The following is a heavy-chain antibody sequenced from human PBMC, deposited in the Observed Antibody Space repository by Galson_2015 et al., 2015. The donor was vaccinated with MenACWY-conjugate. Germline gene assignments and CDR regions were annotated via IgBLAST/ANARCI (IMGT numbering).Heavy chain of an antibody. CDR2: INWNGGST. V-gene: IGHV3-20*04. D-gene: IGHD3-22*01. J-gene: IGHJ4*02. CDR1: GFTFDDYG. Sequence: SLRLSCAASGFTFDDYGMSWVRQAPGKGLEWVSGINWNGGSTGYADSVKGRFTISRDNAKNSLYLQMNSLRAEDTAVYYCAKPNYYDSSGYYYDYWGQGTLVTVSS. CDR3: AKPNYYDSSGYYYDY.